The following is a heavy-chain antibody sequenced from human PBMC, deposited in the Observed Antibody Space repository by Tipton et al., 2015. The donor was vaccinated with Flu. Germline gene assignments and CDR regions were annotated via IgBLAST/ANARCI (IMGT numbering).Heavy chain of an antibody. V-gene: IGHV4-59*12. CDR3: AKEDSSWFDP. Sequence: TLSLTCTVPGGSISSFYWSWIRQPPGKGLEWIGYIYSSARTNYNPSLKSRVTISIDTSKNQFSLKLTSVTAADTAVYYCAKEDSSWFDPWGQGTLVTVSS. CDR1: GGSISSFY. CDR2: IYSSART. J-gene: IGHJ5*02. D-gene: IGHD2-15*01.